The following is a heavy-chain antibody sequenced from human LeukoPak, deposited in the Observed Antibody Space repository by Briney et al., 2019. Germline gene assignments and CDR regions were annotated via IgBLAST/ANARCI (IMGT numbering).Heavy chain of an antibody. CDR3: TSASGSYYYYYGMDV. V-gene: IGHV3-49*04. Sequence: GGSLRLSCAASGFTFSSYGMHWVRQAPGKGLEWVGFIRSKAYGGTTEYAASVKGRFTISRDDSKSIAYLQMNSLKTEDTAVYYCTSASGSYYYYYGMDVWGQGTTVTVSS. CDR1: GFTFSSYG. J-gene: IGHJ6*02. D-gene: IGHD1-26*01. CDR2: IRSKAYGGTT.